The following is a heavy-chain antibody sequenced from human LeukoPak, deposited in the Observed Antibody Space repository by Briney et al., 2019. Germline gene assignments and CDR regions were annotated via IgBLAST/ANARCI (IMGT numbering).Heavy chain of an antibody. J-gene: IGHJ4*02. CDR3: ARGYDNNPKFDY. CDR2: IYYSGST. Sequence: SETLSLTCTVSGGSIRSYYWSWIRQPPGQGLEWIGYIYYSGSTNYNPSLKSRVTISVDTSKNQFSLKLSSVTAADTAVYYCARGYDNNPKFDYWGQGTLLTVSS. V-gene: IGHV4-59*01. CDR1: GGSIRSYY. D-gene: IGHD2-2*01.